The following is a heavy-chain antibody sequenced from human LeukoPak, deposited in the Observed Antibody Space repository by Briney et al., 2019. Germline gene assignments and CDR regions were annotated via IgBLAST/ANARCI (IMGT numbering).Heavy chain of an antibody. V-gene: IGHV4-59*01. CDR1: GGSISSYY. CDR3: ARGRTRWGAADY. J-gene: IGHJ4*02. D-gene: IGHD1-26*01. CDR2: IYYSGNT. Sequence: SETLSPTCTVSGGSISSYYWSWIRQPPGKGLEWIGYIYYSGNTNYNPSLKSRVTISVDTSKNQFSLKLIAVTAADTAVYYCARGRTRWGAADYWGQGTLVTVSS.